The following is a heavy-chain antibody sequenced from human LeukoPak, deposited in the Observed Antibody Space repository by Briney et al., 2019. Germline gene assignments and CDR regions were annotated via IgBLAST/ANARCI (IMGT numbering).Heavy chain of an antibody. V-gene: IGHV3-30*02. CDR2: IRYDGSNK. J-gene: IGHJ4*02. CDR3: AKDSTPARYYYGSGVGFDY. CDR1: GFTFSSYG. Sequence: GGSLRLSCAASGFTFSSYGMHWVRQAPGKGLEWVAFIRYDGSNKYYADSVKGRFTISRDNSKNTLYLQMNSLRAEDTAVYYCAKDSTPARYYYGSGVGFDYWGQGTLVTVSS. D-gene: IGHD3-10*01.